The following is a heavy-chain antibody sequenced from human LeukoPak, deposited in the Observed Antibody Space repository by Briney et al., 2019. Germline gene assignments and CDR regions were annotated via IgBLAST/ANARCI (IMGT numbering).Heavy chain of an antibody. CDR2: ISSSASTI. V-gene: IGHV3-48*03. CDR3: ARDPVGYYYAMDV. CDR1: GLTFRDYE. J-gene: IGHJ6*02. D-gene: IGHD4-23*01. Sequence: GGSLRLSCAASGLTFRDYEMNWVRQAPGKGLEWVSYISSSASTIYYADSVKGRFTISRDSAKKSVYLQMNSLRAEDTAVYYCARDPVGYYYAMDVWGQGTTVTVSS.